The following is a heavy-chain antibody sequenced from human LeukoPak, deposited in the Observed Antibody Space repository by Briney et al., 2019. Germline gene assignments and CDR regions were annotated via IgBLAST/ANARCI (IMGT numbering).Heavy chain of an antibody. D-gene: IGHD3-9*01. CDR1: EFTFSSNY. CDR2: IYSGGST. V-gene: IGHV3-66*01. Sequence: PGGSLRLSCAASEFTFSSNYMSWVRQAPGKGLEWVSVIYSGGSTYYADSVKGRFTISRDNSKNTPYLQMNSLRAEDTAVYYCAREAWITIFWGAFDIWGQGTMVTVSS. J-gene: IGHJ3*02. CDR3: AREAWITIFWGAFDI.